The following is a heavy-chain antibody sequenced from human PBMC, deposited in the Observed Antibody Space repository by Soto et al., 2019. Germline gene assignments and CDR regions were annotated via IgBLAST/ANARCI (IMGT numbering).Heavy chain of an antibody. Sequence: SGPTLVNPTQPLTLPCTFSGFSLTTSGVGVGWIRQPPGKALEWLALIYWNDDKRYSPSLRGRLTITKDTSKNQVVLAMTNMDPVDTATYYCAHHTITPATNWFDPWGLGTLVTVSS. CDR2: IYWNDDK. CDR1: GFSLTTSGVG. CDR3: AHHTITPATNWFDP. D-gene: IGHD2-2*01. J-gene: IGHJ5*02. V-gene: IGHV2-5*01.